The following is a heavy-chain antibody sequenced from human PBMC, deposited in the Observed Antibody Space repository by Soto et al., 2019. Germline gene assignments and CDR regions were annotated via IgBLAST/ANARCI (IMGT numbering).Heavy chain of an antibody. Sequence: PGGSLRLSCAASGFTFSSYAMHWVRQAPGKGLEWVAVISYDGSNKYYADSVKGRFTISRDNSKNTLYLQMNSLRAEDTAVYYCATDYYYGSGSYYKSLMDVWGQGTTVTVSS. V-gene: IGHV3-30-3*01. CDR3: ATDYYYGSGSYYKSLMDV. CDR2: ISYDGSNK. J-gene: IGHJ6*02. D-gene: IGHD3-10*01. CDR1: GFTFSSYA.